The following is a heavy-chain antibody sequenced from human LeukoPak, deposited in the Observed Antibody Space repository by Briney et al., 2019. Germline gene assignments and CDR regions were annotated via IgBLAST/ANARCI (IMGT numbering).Heavy chain of an antibody. V-gene: IGHV4-39*07. CDR3: VRGGREFAESYYMDV. J-gene: IGHJ6*03. CDR2: LYYGGGT. Sequence: PSETLSLTCTVSGGSISSSIYYWGWIRQPPGKGLERIGSLYYGGGTYYNPSLRSRVTISVDTSKNQFSLKVTSVTAADTAVYYCVRGGREFAESYYMDVWGKGTTLTVSS. CDR1: GGSISSSIYY. D-gene: IGHD3-10*01.